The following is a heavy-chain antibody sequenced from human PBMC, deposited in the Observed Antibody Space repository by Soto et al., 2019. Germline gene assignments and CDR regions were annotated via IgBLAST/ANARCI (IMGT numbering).Heavy chain of an antibody. J-gene: IGHJ4*02. Sequence: SETQSLTCSVSGGSISSSSYYWGWIRQPPGKGLEWIGRINHSGSTNYNPSLKSRVTISVDTSKNQFSLKLSSVTAADTAVYYCARGPAARRKPLDYWGQGTLVTVSS. CDR1: GGSISSSSYY. D-gene: IGHD6-6*01. CDR2: INHSGST. V-gene: IGHV4-39*07. CDR3: ARGPAARRKPLDY.